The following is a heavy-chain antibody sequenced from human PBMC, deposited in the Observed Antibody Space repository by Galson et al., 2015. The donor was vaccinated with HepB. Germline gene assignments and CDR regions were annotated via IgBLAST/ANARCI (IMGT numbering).Heavy chain of an antibody. CDR3: ARYLRGYSFGGVEYFQH. D-gene: IGHD5-18*01. J-gene: IGHJ1*01. V-gene: IGHV1-18*01. CDR2: ITGHNGNT. CDR1: GYNFISYG. Sequence: SVKVSCKASGYNFISYGIAWVRQAPGRGLEWVGWITGHNGNTNYAQRVQDRVTMTTDRSTGTAYMELRSLRTDDTAVYYCARYLRGYSFGGVEYFQHWGQSTPVTVSS.